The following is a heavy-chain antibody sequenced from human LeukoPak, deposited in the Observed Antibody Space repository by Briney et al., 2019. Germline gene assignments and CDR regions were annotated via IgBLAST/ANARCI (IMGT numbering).Heavy chain of an antibody. D-gene: IGHD3-9*01. CDR1: GYSISSGYY. CDR3: ARDFVTPRYNWFDP. J-gene: IGHJ5*02. CDR2: IYHSGST. Sequence: PSETLSLTCTVSGYSISSGYYWGWIRQPPGKGLEWIGSIYHSGSTYYNPSLKSRVTISVDTSKNQFSLKLSSVTAADTAVYYCARDFVTPRYNWFDPWGQGTLVTVSS. V-gene: IGHV4-38-2*02.